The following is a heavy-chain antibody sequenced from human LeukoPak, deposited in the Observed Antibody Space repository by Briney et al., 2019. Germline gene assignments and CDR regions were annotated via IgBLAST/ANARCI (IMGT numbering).Heavy chain of an antibody. Sequence: PSETLSLTCTVSGGSISSYYWSWIRQPPGKGLEWIGYIYYSGSTNYNPSLKSRVTISVDTSKNQFSLKLSSVTAADTAVYYCARAYSGYGQIDYWGQGTLVTVSS. CDR2: IYYSGST. V-gene: IGHV4-59*01. J-gene: IGHJ4*02. CDR3: ARAYSGYGQIDY. D-gene: IGHD5-12*01. CDR1: GGSISSYY.